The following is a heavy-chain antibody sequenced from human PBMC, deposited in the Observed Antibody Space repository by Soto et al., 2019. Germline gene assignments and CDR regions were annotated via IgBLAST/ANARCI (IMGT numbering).Heavy chain of an antibody. J-gene: IGHJ5*02. CDR3: TTEHRVGAVAGKDWFDP. CDR2: IKSKTDVGTA. CDR1: GFTFSNAW. D-gene: IGHD6-19*01. Sequence: EVQLVESGGGLVKPGGSLRLSCAASGFTFSNAWMNWVRQAPGKGLEWVGRIKSKTDVGTADYAAPVKGRFTISRDGSKNTLYLQMNSMKTEDTAVYYYTTEHRVGAVAGKDWFDPWCQGTLVTVSS. V-gene: IGHV3-15*07.